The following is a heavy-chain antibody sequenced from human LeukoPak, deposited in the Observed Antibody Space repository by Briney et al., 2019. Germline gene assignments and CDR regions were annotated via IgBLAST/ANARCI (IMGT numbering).Heavy chain of an antibody. CDR1: GYTFTSYG. J-gene: IGHJ5*02. Sequence: GASVKVSCKASGYTFTSYGISWVRQAPGQGLEWMGWISAYNGNTNYAQKLQGRVTMTTGTSTSTAYMELRSLRSDDTAVYYCARAGVAIFGVPGWFDPWGQGTLVTVSS. V-gene: IGHV1-18*01. D-gene: IGHD3-3*01. CDR3: ARAGVAIFGVPGWFDP. CDR2: ISAYNGNT.